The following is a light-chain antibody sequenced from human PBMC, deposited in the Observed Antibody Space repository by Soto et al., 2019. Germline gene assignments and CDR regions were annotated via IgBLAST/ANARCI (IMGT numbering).Light chain of an antibody. J-gene: IGLJ1*01. V-gene: IGLV2-14*03. CDR2: DVS. CDR1: SSDVGGYNY. CDR3: SSYTTSNTRQIV. Sequence: QSALTQPASVSGSPGQSITISCTGTSSDVGGYNYVSWYQHHPGKAPKLIIYDVSNRPSGVSSRFSGSKSDNTASLTISGLQPEDEADYHCSSYTTSNTRQIVFGTGTKLTVL.